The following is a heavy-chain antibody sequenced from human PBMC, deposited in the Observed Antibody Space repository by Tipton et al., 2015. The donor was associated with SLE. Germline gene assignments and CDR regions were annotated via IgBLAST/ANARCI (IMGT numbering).Heavy chain of an antibody. Sequence: TLSLTCTVSGRSINSNSYQWGWIRQPPGKGLEWIGSVYHRGSTYYNPSLKSRITISVDTSKNQFSLRLSSVTAADTAFYYCAREGCSGGSCYDYWGQGTQVTVSS. V-gene: IGHV4-39*07. CDR1: GRSINSNSYQ. J-gene: IGHJ4*02. CDR2: VYHRGST. D-gene: IGHD2-15*01. CDR3: AREGCSGGSCYDY.